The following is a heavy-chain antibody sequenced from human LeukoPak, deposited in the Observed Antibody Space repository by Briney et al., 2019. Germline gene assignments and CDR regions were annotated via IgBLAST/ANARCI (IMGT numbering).Heavy chain of an antibody. D-gene: IGHD2-2*01. CDR2: INPNSGGT. J-gene: IGHJ5*02. V-gene: IGHV1-2*02. CDR1: RYTFTGYY. Sequence: ASVKVSCKASRYTFTGYYMHWVRQAPGQGLEWMGWINPNSGGTNYAQKFQGRVTMTRDTSISTAYMELSRLRSDDTAVYYCASASPPIVVVPAAIWFDPWGQGTLVTVSS. CDR3: ASASPPIVVVPAAIWFDP.